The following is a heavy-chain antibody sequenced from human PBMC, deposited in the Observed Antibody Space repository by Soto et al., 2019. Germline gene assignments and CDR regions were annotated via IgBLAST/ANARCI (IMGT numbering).Heavy chain of an antibody. CDR3: ARWSLGDYNWNYGRLDY. CDR2: IYPGDSDT. J-gene: IGHJ4*02. Sequence: PGESLKISCNGSGYSFTIYWIGWVRQMPGKGLEWMGIIYPGDSDTRYSPSFQGQVTISADKSISTAYLQWSSLKASDTAMYYCARWSLGDYNWNYGRLDYWGQGTLVTVSS. V-gene: IGHV5-51*01. CDR1: GYSFTIYW. D-gene: IGHD1-7*01.